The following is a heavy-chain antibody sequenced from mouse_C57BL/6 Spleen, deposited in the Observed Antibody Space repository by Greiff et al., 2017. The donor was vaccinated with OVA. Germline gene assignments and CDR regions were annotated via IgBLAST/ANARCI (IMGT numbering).Heavy chain of an antibody. J-gene: IGHJ3*01. CDR2: ISYAGSN. CDR3: ARGDDYDYSWLAY. Sequence: ESGPGLVKPSQSLSLTCSVTGYSITSGYYWNWIRQFPGNKLEWMGYISYAGSNNYNPSLKNRISFTHESSKNQFFLKMNSVTTEDTATYCGARGDDYDYSWLAYWGQGTLVTVSA. D-gene: IGHD2-4*01. V-gene: IGHV3-6*01. CDR1: GYSITSGYY.